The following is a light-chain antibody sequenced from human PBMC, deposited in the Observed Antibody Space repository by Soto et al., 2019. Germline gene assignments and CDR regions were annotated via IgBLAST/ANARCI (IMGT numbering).Light chain of an antibody. J-gene: IGLJ1*01. CDR2: GNS. CDR1: SSNIGAGYD. V-gene: IGLV1-40*01. CDR3: QSYDSSISTDV. Sequence: QSVLTQPPSVSGAPGQRVTISCTGSSSNIGAGYDVHWYQQFPGTAPKLLIFGNSDRPSGVPDRFSASKSGTSASLAITALQAEDEADYFFQSYDSSISTDVFGTWTNVTVL.